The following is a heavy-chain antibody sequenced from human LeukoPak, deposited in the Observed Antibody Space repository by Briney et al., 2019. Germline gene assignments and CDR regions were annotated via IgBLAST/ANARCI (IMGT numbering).Heavy chain of an antibody. CDR3: ARERPGTCYFDY. Sequence: ASVKVSCKSSGYTFSTYYLHWVRQAPGQGLEWMGMVAPSNGDINYAQNFQGRVSMTRDTSTTTVYTDLSSLTAEDTAVYYCARERPGTCYFDYWGQGTLVTVSS. J-gene: IGHJ4*02. D-gene: IGHD1/OR15-1a*01. CDR2: VAPSNGDI. V-gene: IGHV1-46*01. CDR1: GYTFSTYY.